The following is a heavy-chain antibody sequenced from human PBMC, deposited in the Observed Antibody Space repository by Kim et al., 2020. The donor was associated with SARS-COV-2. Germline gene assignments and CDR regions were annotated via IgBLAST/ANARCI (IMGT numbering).Heavy chain of an antibody. D-gene: IGHD2-21*02. CDR3: ASTYCGGDCYSWDAFDI. Sequence: ASVKVSCKASGYTFTSYGISWVRQAPGQGLEWMGWISAYNGNTNYAQKLQGRVTMTTDTSTSTAYMELRSLRSDDTAVYYCASTYCGGDCYSWDAFDIWGQGTMVTVSS. V-gene: IGHV1-18*04. J-gene: IGHJ3*02. CDR2: ISAYNGNT. CDR1: GYTFTSYG.